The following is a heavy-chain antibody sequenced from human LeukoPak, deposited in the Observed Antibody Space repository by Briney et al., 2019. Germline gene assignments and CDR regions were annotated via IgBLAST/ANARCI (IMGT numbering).Heavy chain of an antibody. CDR2: INPSGGST. Sequence: ASVKVSCKASGYTFTSYYMHWVRQAPGQGLEWMGIINPSGGSTSYAQKFQGRVTMTRDTSTSTFYMELSSLRSEDTAVYYCARGGSGYSYGFYYFDYWGQGTLVTVSS. CDR1: GYTFTSYY. J-gene: IGHJ4*02. D-gene: IGHD5-18*01. CDR3: ARGGSGYSYGFYYFDY. V-gene: IGHV1-46*01.